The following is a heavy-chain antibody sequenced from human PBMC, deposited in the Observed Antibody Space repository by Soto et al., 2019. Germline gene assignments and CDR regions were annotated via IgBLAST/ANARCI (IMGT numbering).Heavy chain of an antibody. CDR1: GGTFSSYT. Sequence: GASVKVSCKASGGTFSSYTISWVRQAPGQGLEWMGRIVPILGIANYAQKFQGRVTITADKSTSTAYMELSSLRSEDTAVYYCAREGDVGDAFDIWGQGTMVTVSS. J-gene: IGHJ3*02. CDR2: IVPILGIA. V-gene: IGHV1-69*04. CDR3: AREGDVGDAFDI. D-gene: IGHD2-21*02.